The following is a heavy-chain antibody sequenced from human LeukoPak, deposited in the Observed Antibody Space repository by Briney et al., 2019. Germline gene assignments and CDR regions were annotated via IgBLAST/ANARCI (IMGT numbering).Heavy chain of an antibody. V-gene: IGHV3-48*04. J-gene: IGHJ4*02. Sequence: GRSLRLSCAASGFTFSSYAMHWVRQAPGKGLEWVSYISSSSSTIYYADSVKGRFTISRDNAKNSLYLQMNSLRAEDTAVYYCARHRWGITVLIVAFDYWGQGTLVTVSS. CDR3: ARHRWGITVLIVAFDY. CDR2: ISSSSSTI. D-gene: IGHD3-22*01. CDR1: GFTFSSYA.